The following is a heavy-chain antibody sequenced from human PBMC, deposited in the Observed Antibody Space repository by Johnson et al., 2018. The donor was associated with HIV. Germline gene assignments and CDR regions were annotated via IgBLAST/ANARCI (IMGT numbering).Heavy chain of an antibody. CDR2: IKTDGSDT. D-gene: IGHD3-10*01. CDR1: GFTFSSYG. J-gene: IGHJ3*02. V-gene: IGHV3-74*02. Sequence: VQLVESGGGVVRPGGSLRLSCAASGFTFSSYGMHWVRQASGKGLQWVACIKTDGSDTNYADSVKGRFTISRDNAKNTVYLQMDSLRDEDMAVYYCARGALGSFDIWGQGTMVTVSA. CDR3: ARGALGSFDI.